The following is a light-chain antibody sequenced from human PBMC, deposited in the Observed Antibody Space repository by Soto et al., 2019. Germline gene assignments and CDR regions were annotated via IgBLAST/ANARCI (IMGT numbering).Light chain of an antibody. V-gene: IGKV3-20*01. CDR2: GAS. CDR3: QKYDSAPLT. CDR1: QSVSNNY. Sequence: EIVLTQSSGTLSLSPGERATLSCRASQSVSNNYLAWYQQKPGQAPRLLIYGASNRATGIPDRFTGSASGTDFTLTISSLQPEDVATYYCQKYDSAPLTFGGGTKV. J-gene: IGKJ4*01.